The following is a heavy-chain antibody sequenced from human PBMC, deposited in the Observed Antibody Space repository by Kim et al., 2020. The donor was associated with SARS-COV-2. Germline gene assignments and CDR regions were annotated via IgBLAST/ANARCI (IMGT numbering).Heavy chain of an antibody. CDR3: ASYYDSSCYYYVSSFDY. D-gene: IGHD3-22*01. J-gene: IGHJ4*02. V-gene: IGHV1-69*13. CDR2: IIPIFGTA. CDR1: GGTFSSYA. Sequence: SVKVSCKASGGTFSSYAISWVRQAPGQGLEWMGGIIPIFGTANYAQKFQGRVTITADESTSTAYMELSSLRSEDTAVYYCASYYDSSCYYYVSSFDYWGQGTLVTVSS.